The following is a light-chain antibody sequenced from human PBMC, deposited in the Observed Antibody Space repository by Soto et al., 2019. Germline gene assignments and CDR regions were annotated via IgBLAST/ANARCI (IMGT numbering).Light chain of an antibody. CDR3: SSYTSISTLYV. V-gene: IGLV2-14*01. Sequence: QSALTQPASVSGSPGQSITISCTGTSSDVGGYNYVSWYQQYPGKAPKLMIYEVSNRPSGVSNRFSGSKSGNTASLTISGLQAEDEADYYCSSYTSISTLYVFGTGTKVTVL. J-gene: IGLJ1*01. CDR1: SSDVGGYNY. CDR2: EVS.